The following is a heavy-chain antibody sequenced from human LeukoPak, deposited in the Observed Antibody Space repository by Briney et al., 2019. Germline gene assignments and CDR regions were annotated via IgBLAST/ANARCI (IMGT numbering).Heavy chain of an antibody. CDR3: ARGPSYYDSSGYLDY. Sequence: AASVTVSCKASGYTFTGYYMHWVRQAPGQGLEWMGWINPNSGGTNYAQKFQGRVTMTRDTSISTAYMELSRLRSDDTAVYYCARGPSYYDSSGYLDYWGQGTLVTVSS. CDR1: GYTFTGYY. J-gene: IGHJ4*02. V-gene: IGHV1-2*02. CDR2: INPNSGGT. D-gene: IGHD3-22*01.